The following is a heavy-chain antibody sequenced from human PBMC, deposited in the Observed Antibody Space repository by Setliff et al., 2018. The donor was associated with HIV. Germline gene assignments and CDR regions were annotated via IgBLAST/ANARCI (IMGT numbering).Heavy chain of an antibody. J-gene: IGHJ3*02. CDR2: INPSGGST. CDR1: GYTFPSYY. Sequence: ASVKVSCKASGYTFPSYYMHWVRQAPGQGLEWMGIINPSGGSTSYAQKFQGRVTMTRDTSTSTVYMGLSSLRTEDTAVYYCASSGYDSSGYYYGDAFDIWGQGTMVTVS. V-gene: IGHV1-46*01. D-gene: IGHD3-22*01. CDR3: ASSGYDSSGYYYGDAFDI.